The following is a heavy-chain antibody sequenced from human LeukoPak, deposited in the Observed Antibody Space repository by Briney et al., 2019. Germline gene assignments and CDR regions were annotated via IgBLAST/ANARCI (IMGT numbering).Heavy chain of an antibody. D-gene: IGHD3-3*01. CDR3: AKGSMYKDFWSGYYLDY. Sequence: GGSLRLSCAASGFTFSSYAMSWVRQAPGKGLEWVSAISGSGGSTYYADSVKGRFTISRDNSKNTLYLQMNSLRAEDTAVYYCAKGSMYKDFWSGYYLDYWGQGTLVTVSS. CDR2: ISGSGGST. CDR1: GFTFSSYA. V-gene: IGHV3-23*01. J-gene: IGHJ4*02.